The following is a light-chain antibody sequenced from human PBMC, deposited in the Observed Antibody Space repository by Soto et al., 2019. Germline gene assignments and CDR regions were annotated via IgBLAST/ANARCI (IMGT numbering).Light chain of an antibody. Sequence: EIVLTQSPGTLSLSPGERDTLSCRASQIVSSSYLAWYQQKLGQAPRLLIYGASSRATGIPDRFSGSGSGTDFTLTISRLEPEDFAVYYCQQYGSSPEGTFGQGTKVEIK. J-gene: IGKJ1*01. CDR3: QQYGSSPEGT. CDR2: GAS. V-gene: IGKV3-20*01. CDR1: QIVSSSY.